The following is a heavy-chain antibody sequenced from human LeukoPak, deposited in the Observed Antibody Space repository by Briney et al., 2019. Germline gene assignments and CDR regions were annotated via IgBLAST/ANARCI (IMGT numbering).Heavy chain of an antibody. J-gene: IGHJ4*02. CDR1: GFTFSSYE. CDR3: AKDKGSSGWYLDY. CDR2: ISGDGGST. V-gene: IGHV3-43*02. Sequence: GGSLRLSCAASGFTFSSYEMNWVRQAPGKGLEWVSLISGDGGSTYYADSVKGRFTISRDNSKNSLYLQMNSLRTEDTALYYCAKDKGSSGWYLDYWGQGTLVTVSS. D-gene: IGHD6-19*01.